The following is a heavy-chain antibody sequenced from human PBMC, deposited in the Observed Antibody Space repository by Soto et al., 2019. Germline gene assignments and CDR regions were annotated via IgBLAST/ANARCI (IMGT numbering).Heavy chain of an antibody. Sequence: EVQLVESGGGLVKPGGSLRLSCAASGFTFSSYSMNWVRQAPGKGLEWVSSISSSSSYIYYADSVKCRFTISRDNAQNSLYRQMNSLRAEDTAVYYCARRYFGPKDAFDIWGQGTMVTVSS. D-gene: IGHD3-9*01. V-gene: IGHV3-21*01. CDR3: ARRYFGPKDAFDI. CDR1: GFTFSSYS. CDR2: ISSSSSYI. J-gene: IGHJ3*02.